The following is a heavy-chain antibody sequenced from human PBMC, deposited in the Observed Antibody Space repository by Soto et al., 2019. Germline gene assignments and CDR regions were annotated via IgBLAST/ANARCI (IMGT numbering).Heavy chain of an antibody. CDR2: IYPGDSDT. Sequence: GESLKISCKGSGYTFTNYWIGWVRQMPGKGLEWMGIIYPGDSDTRYSPSFQGQVTISADKSITTAYLQWSSLKASDTAMYYCARPGPAAMVGPFDYWGQGTLVTVSS. D-gene: IGHD2-2*01. J-gene: IGHJ4*02. V-gene: IGHV5-51*01. CDR1: GYTFTNYW. CDR3: ARPGPAAMVGPFDY.